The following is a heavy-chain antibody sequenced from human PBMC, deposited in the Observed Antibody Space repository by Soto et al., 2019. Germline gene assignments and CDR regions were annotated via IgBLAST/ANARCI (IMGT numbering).Heavy chain of an antibody. Sequence: SETLSLTCTVSGVSISSGGYYWSWIRQHPGKGLEWIGNIYYSGRTYYNPSLKSRVILSVDTSKNHFSLTLRSVTAADSAMYCCASVIGGDSEYYFDFWGQGALVTVSS. CDR1: GVSISSGGYY. CDR3: ASVIGGDSEYYFDF. D-gene: IGHD2-21*02. J-gene: IGHJ4*02. CDR2: IYYSGRT. V-gene: IGHV4-31*03.